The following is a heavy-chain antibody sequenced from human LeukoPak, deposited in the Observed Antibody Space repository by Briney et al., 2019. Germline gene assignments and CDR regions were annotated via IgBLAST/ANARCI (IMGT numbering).Heavy chain of an antibody. D-gene: IGHD6-13*01. CDR2: IYYSGST. V-gene: IGHV4-39*07. Sequence: SETLSLTCTVSGGSISSSSYYWGWIRQPPGKGLEWIGSIYYSGSTYYNPSLKSRVTISVDTSKNQFSLKLSSVTAADTAVYYCARARIAAAGTWVRCWFDPWGQGTLVTVSS. CDR1: GGSISSSSYY. CDR3: ARARIAAAGTWVRCWFDP. J-gene: IGHJ5*02.